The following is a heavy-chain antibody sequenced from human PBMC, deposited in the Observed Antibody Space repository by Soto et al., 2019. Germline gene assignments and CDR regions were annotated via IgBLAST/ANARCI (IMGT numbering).Heavy chain of an antibody. CDR2: IKSKTDGGTT. Sequence: GGSLRLSCAASGFTFSNAWMSWVRQAPGKGLEWVGRIKSKTDGGTTDYAAPVKGRFTISRDDSKNTLYLQMNSLKTEETAVYYCTTDFGAVPYYDFWSGLTNWGQGTLVTVSS. D-gene: IGHD3-3*01. V-gene: IGHV3-15*01. J-gene: IGHJ4*02. CDR1: GFTFSNAW. CDR3: TTDFGAVPYYDFWSGLTN.